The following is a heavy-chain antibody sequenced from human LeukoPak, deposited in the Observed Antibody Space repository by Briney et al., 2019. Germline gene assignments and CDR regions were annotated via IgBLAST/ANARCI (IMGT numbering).Heavy chain of an antibody. CDR1: GFTFSDYY. CDR3: ARVRPKQLCLDY. J-gene: IGHJ4*02. CDR2: ISSSGSTI. D-gene: IGHD5-18*01. Sequence: GGSLRLSCAASGFTFSDYYMSWIRQAPGKGLEWVSYISSSGSTIYYADSVKGRFTISRDNSKNTLYLQMNSLRAEDTAVYYCARVRPKQLCLDYWGQGTLVTVSS. V-gene: IGHV3-11*04.